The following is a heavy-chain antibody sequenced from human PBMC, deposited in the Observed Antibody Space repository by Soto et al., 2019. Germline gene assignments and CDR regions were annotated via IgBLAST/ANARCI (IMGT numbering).Heavy chain of an antibody. J-gene: IGHJ5*02. CDR1: GGTFSSYA. CDR3: ARDGVYYDSSGYPSWFDP. CDR2: IIPIFGTA. Sequence: SVKVSCKASGGTFSSYAISWVRQAPGQGLEWMGGIIPIFGTANYAQKFQGRVTITADESTSTAYMELSSLRSEDTAVYYCARDGVYYDSSGYPSWFDPWGQGTLVTVSS. D-gene: IGHD3-22*01. V-gene: IGHV1-69*13.